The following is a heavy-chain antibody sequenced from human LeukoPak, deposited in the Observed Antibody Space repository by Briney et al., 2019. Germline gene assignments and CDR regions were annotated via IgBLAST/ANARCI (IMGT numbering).Heavy chain of an antibody. V-gene: IGHV4-61*01. D-gene: IGHD1-26*01. CDR2: VYYSGLT. CDR3: ARDLVQGWEFLD. CDR1: GGSVSSGSHY. Sequence: PSETLSLTCTVSGGSVSSGSHYWSWIRQPPGKGLEWIGYVYYSGLTHYSPSLKSRVSISLDTPKNQFSLKLSSVTAADTAVYYCARDLVQGWEFLDWGQGTLVTVSS. J-gene: IGHJ4*02.